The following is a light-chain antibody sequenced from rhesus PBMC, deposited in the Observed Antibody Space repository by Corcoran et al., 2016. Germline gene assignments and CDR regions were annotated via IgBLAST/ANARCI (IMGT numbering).Light chain of an antibody. J-gene: IGKJ4*01. CDR3: QQYNNWLT. Sequence: EIVMTQSPATLSLSPGERATLSCRASQSVSSYVAWYQQKPEQAPRLRIYGASSRAPGIPDRFSGSGSGTDFTLIISSLEPEDVGVYYCQQYNNWLTFGGGTKVELK. CDR2: GAS. V-gene: IGKV3S9*01. CDR1: QSVSSY.